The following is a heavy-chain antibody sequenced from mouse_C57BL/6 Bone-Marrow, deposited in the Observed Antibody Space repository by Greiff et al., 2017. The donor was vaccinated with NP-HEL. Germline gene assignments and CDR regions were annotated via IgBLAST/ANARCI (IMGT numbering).Heavy chain of an antibody. Sequence: EVKLVESGGGLVKPGGSLKLSCAASGFTFSDYGMHWVRQAPEKGLEWVAYISSGSSTIYYADTVKGRFTISRDNAKNTLFLQMNSLRSEDTAMYYCARRAYYSNYDYAMDYWGQGTSVTVSS. CDR3: ARRAYYSNYDYAMDY. J-gene: IGHJ4*01. V-gene: IGHV5-17*01. D-gene: IGHD2-5*01. CDR1: GFTFSDYG. CDR2: ISSGSSTI.